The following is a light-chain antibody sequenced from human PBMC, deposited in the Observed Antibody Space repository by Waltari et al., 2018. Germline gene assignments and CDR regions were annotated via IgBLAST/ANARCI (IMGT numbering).Light chain of an antibody. V-gene: IGLV3-10*01. CDR2: EDS. Sequence: SYELTQPPSVSVSPGQTARITCSGDALPNKYAYWFQQKPGQSPVLIIYEDSKRPSGIPERFSGSSSGTVATLTISGAQVEDEADYYCYSTDSSGNHGLFGGGTRLTVL. CDR1: ALPNKY. CDR3: YSTDSSGNHGL. J-gene: IGLJ2*01.